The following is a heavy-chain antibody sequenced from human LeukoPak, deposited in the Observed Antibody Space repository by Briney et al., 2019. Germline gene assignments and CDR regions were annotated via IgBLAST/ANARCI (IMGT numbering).Heavy chain of an antibody. CDR3: SRDGLRGIAVAGTDY. D-gene: IGHD6-19*01. CDR1: GFTFSSYW. Sequence: GGSLRLSCAASGFTFSSYWMSWVRQAPGKGLEWVANIKQDGSEKYYVDSVKGRFTISRDNAKNSLYLQMNSLRAEDTAVYYCSRDGLRGIAVAGTDYWGQGTLVTVSS. J-gene: IGHJ4*02. V-gene: IGHV3-7*01. CDR2: IKQDGSEK.